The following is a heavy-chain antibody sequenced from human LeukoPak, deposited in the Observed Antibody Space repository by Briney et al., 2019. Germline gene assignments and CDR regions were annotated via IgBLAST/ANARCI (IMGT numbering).Heavy chain of an antibody. J-gene: IGHJ3*02. CDR3: ARGLDGPDAFDI. CDR2: INHSGST. CDR1: GGSLSGYY. Sequence: SETLSLTCAVYGGSLSGYYWSWIRQPQRKGLEWIGEINHSGSTNYNPSLKSRATISVDTSKNQFSLKLSSVAAADTAVYYCARGLDGPDAFDIWGQGTMVTVSS. V-gene: IGHV4-34*01. D-gene: IGHD4-17*01.